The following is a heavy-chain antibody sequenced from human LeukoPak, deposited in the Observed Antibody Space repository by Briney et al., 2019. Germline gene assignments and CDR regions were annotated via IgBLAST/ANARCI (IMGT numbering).Heavy chain of an antibody. V-gene: IGHV5-51*01. CDR1: GHSFTCYL. CDR2: IYPGDSDT. CDR3: AIRLVAAIPYDAFDI. Sequence: GESLKISCKGSGHSFTCYLIGWVRQMLGKGLEWMGIIYPGDSDTRYSPSFQGQVTISVDKSISTAYLQWSSLKASDTAMYYCAIRLVAAIPYDAFDIWGAGTMVTVSS. J-gene: IGHJ3*02. D-gene: IGHD2-21*02.